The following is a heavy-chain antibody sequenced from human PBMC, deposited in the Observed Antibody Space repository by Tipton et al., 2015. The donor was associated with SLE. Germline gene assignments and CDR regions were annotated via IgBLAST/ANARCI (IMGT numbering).Heavy chain of an antibody. D-gene: IGHD3-10*01. J-gene: IGHJ4*02. CDR1: GGSISSGSYY. Sequence: TLSLTCTVSGGSISSGSYYWSWIRQPPGKGLEWIAYIYYTGSTSYNPSLRSRVTISIDTSKNQFSLKLSSVTAADTAVYYCARGYGPRTSGFENWGQGTLVTVSS. CDR2: IYYTGST. V-gene: IGHV4-61*01. CDR3: ARGYGPRTSGFEN.